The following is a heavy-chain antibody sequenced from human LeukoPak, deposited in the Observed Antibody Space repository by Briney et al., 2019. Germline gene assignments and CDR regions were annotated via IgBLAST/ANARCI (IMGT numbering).Heavy chain of an antibody. Sequence: GGSLRLSCAASGFTFRSYEMNWVRQAPGKGLEWVPYITSSGSTIYYADSVKGQFTISRDNAKNSLYLQMNSLRAEDTAVYYCARANYYDISGYDYWGQGTLVTVSS. V-gene: IGHV3-48*03. CDR2: ITSSGSTI. CDR3: ARANYYDISGYDY. J-gene: IGHJ4*02. D-gene: IGHD3-22*01. CDR1: GFTFRSYE.